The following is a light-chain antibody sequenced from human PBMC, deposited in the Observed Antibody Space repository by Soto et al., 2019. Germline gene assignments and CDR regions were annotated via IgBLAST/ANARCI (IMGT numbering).Light chain of an antibody. CDR1: ENIGSTF. CDR2: GAS. J-gene: IGKJ1*01. Sequence: EIVLTQSPGTLSLSPGERATLSCRASENIGSTFLAWFQQKPGQAPRLLIYGASSRNNDIPDRFSGSTSGTEFTLTISSLQPDDFATYYCQQYHTYRTFGQGTKVDIK. CDR3: QQYHTYRT. V-gene: IGKV3-20*01.